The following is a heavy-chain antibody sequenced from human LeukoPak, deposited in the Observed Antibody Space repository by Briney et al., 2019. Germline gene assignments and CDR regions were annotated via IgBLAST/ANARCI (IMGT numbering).Heavy chain of an antibody. CDR2: IKPDGSEK. V-gene: IGHV3-7*01. CDR3: ARYNSDWGCLDP. CDR1: GFTFSSYA. J-gene: IGHJ5*02. Sequence: GGSLRLSCAASGFTFSSYAMNWVRQAPGKGLECVANIKPDGSEKNYVDSVKGRFTISRDNAKKSLSLQMNSLRAEDTAVYYCARYNSDWGCLDPWGQGTLVTVSS. D-gene: IGHD6-19*01.